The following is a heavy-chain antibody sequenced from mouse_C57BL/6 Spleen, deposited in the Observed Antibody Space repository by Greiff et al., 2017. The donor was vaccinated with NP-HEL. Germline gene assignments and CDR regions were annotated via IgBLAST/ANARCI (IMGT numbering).Heavy chain of an antibody. CDR1: GYTFTSYW. J-gene: IGHJ2*01. CDR2: IDPSDSET. Sequence: QVQLQQPGAELVRPGSSVKLSCKASGYTFTSYWMHWVKQRPIQGLEWIGNIDPSDSETHYNQKFKDKATLTVDKSSSTAYMQPSSLTSEDSAVYYCVRDSKRGNYFDYWGQGTTLTVSS. V-gene: IGHV1-52*01. CDR3: VRDSKRGNYFDY. D-gene: IGHD2-5*01.